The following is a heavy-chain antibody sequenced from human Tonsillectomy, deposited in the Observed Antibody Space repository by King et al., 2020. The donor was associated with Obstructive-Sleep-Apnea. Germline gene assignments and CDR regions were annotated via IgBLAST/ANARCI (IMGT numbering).Heavy chain of an antibody. J-gene: IGHJ4*02. Sequence: LQLQESGPGLVKPSETLSLTCTVSGDSITNYYWSWIRQPPGKGLEWIGYMYYSGNTNFNPSLKSRVTISADTSKIQFSLRLSSVTAADTAVYYCARHRGVEDYGAYGDYFDYWGQGTLVTVSS. CDR3: ARHRGVEDYGAYGDYFDY. CDR2: MYYSGNT. CDR1: GDSITNYY. V-gene: IGHV4-59*08. D-gene: IGHD4/OR15-4a*01.